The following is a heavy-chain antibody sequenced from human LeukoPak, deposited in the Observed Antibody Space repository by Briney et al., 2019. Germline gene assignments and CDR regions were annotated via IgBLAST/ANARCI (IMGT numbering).Heavy chain of an antibody. D-gene: IGHD3-22*01. Sequence: PGGSLRLSCAASGFTFSSYGMHWVRQAPGKGLEWVAVISYDGSNKYYADSVKGRFTISRDNSKNTLYRQMNSLRAEDTAVYYCAKDSYYYDSSGYYYFDYWGQGTLVTVSS. V-gene: IGHV3-30*18. CDR3: AKDSYYYDSSGYYYFDY. J-gene: IGHJ4*02. CDR1: GFTFSSYG. CDR2: ISYDGSNK.